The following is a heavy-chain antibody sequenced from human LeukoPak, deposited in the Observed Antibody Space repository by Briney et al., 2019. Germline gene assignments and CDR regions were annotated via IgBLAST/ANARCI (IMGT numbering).Heavy chain of an antibody. Sequence: PGGSLRLSCAASGFTFNNYAMSWVRQAPGKGLEWVSTITGSGGSTYSADSVKGRLTISRDNSKNTLYLQMNSLRAEDTAVCYCAKGKSQYSSSSMDYWGQGTLVTVSS. V-gene: IGHV3-23*01. CDR1: GFTFNNYA. CDR2: ITGSGGST. J-gene: IGHJ4*02. D-gene: IGHD6-13*01. CDR3: AKGKSQYSSSSMDY.